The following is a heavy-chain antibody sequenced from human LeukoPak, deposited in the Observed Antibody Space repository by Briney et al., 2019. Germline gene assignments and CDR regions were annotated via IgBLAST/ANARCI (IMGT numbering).Heavy chain of an antibody. CDR1: GFTFSSCA. Sequence: GGSLRLSCAASGFTFSSCAMTWVRQAPGKGLEWVSVISGGGGTTYYVDSVKGRFTISRDNSKNTLYLQMNSLRAEDTAVYYCAQGGVYCTNGVCRFDYWGQGTLVTVSS. CDR2: ISGGGGTT. CDR3: AQGGVYCTNGVCRFDY. V-gene: IGHV3-23*01. J-gene: IGHJ4*02. D-gene: IGHD2-8*01.